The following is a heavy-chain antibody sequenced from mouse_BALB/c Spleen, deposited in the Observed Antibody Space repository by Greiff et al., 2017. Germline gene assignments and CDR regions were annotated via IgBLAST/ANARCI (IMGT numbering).Heavy chain of an antibody. CDR2: IDPSDSET. J-gene: IGHJ4*01. D-gene: IGHD2-1*01. CDR1: GYTFTSYW. V-gene: IGHV1-69*02. CDR3: ARTRGNYYAMDY. Sequence: QVQLQQPGAELVKPGAPVKLSCKASGYTFTSYWMNWVKHRPGRGLEWIGRIDPSDSETHYNQKFKDKATLTVDKSSSTAYIQLSSLTSEDSAVYYCARTRGNYYAMDYWGQGTSVTVSS.